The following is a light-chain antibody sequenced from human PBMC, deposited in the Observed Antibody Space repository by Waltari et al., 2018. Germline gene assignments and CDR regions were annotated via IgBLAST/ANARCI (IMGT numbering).Light chain of an antibody. CDR2: RNN. J-gene: IGLJ3*02. V-gene: IGLV1-47*01. CDR1: RYNTGSNY. CDR3: GTWDNSLSGWV. Sequence: QSVLTLPPSAPGTPGERAIINLYASRYNTGSNYAYCYQQRPGSAPKHLFYRNNRRPSGVPDRFSGSKSCTSASRAIGGLRSEDEAEYYCGTWDNSLSGWVFGGVTKLTVL.